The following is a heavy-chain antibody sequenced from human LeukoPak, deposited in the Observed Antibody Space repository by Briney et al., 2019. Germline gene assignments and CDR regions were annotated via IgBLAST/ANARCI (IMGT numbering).Heavy chain of an antibody. CDR1: GYTFTSYD. V-gene: IGHV1-8*01. CDR3: AREGGDTADDY. D-gene: IGHD5-18*01. J-gene: IGHJ4*02. Sequence: ASVKVSCKASGYTFTSYDINWVRQATGQGLEWMGLMNPKNGHTVYAQKFQGRVTMTRDTSISTAYLELSSLRSDDTAVYYCAREGGDTADDYWGQGTLVTVSS. CDR2: MNPKNGHT.